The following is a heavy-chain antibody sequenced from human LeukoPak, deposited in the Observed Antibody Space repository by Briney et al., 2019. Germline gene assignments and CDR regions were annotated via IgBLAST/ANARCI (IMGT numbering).Heavy chain of an antibody. Sequence: PGGSLRLSCAASGFTFSSYAMHWVRQAPGKGLEWVAVISYDGSNKYYADSVKGRFTISRDNSKNTLYLRMNSLRAEDTAVYYCAREGGSQPYYYYYGMDVWGQGTTVTVSS. J-gene: IGHJ6*02. D-gene: IGHD2-2*01. CDR2: ISYDGSNK. V-gene: IGHV3-30-3*01. CDR3: AREGGSQPYYYYYGMDV. CDR1: GFTFSSYA.